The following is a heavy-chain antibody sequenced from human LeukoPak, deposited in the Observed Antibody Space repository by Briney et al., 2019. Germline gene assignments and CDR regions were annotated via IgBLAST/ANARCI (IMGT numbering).Heavy chain of an antibody. CDR2: IWGSGGST. D-gene: IGHD3-16*02. J-gene: IGHJ5*02. CDR3: AKDLLGVGELSTKGYNWFDP. V-gene: IGHV3-23*01. Sequence: GGSLTLSCAASGFTFSSYAMSWVREARGKGVEWVSSIWGSGGSTYYADSVKGRFTISRDNSKNTLYLQMNSLRAEDTAVYYCAKDLLGVGELSTKGYNWFDPWGQGTLVTVSS. CDR1: GFTFSSYA.